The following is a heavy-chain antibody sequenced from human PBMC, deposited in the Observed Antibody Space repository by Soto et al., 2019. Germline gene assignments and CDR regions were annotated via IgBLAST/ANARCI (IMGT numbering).Heavy chain of an antibody. Sequence: QVQLQESGPGLVKPSETLSLTCTVSGGSISGYYWSWMRQPPGKGLEWIENIYYSGSTNYNPSLKSRVTISVDMSKNQFSLKVRSVTAADTAVYYCARVVIDMATITTFDYWGQGTLVTVSS. CDR1: GGSISGYY. D-gene: IGHD5-12*01. CDR3: ARVVIDMATITTFDY. V-gene: IGHV4-59*12. CDR2: IYYSGST. J-gene: IGHJ4*02.